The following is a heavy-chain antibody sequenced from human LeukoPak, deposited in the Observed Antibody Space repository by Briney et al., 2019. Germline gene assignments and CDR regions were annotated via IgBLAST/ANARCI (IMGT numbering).Heavy chain of an antibody. D-gene: IGHD3-10*01. V-gene: IGHV3-23*01. Sequence: GRSLRLSCAASGFTFSSYGMHWVRQAPGKGLEWVSSISGGGGGTYYADSVKGRFTISRDNSKNTLYLQMNSLRGDDTAVYYCAKVGEYYGSGSLNWLDSWGQGTLVTVSS. CDR1: GFTFSSYG. J-gene: IGHJ5*01. CDR2: ISGGGGGT. CDR3: AKVGEYYGSGSLNWLDS.